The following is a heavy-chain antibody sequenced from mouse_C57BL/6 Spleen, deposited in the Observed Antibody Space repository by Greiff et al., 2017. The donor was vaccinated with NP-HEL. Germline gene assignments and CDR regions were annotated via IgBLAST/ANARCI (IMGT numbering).Heavy chain of an antibody. CDR2: IYPGDGDT. V-gene: IGHV1-82*01. CDR1: GYAFSSSW. J-gene: IGHJ1*03. Sequence: VQVVESGPELVKPGASVTISCKASGYAFSSSWMNWVKQRPGKGLEWIGRIYPGDGDTNYNGKFKGKATLTADKSSSTAYMQLSSLTSEDSAVYFCATYHWYFDVWGTGTTVTVSS. CDR3: ATYHWYFDV. D-gene: IGHD2-10*01.